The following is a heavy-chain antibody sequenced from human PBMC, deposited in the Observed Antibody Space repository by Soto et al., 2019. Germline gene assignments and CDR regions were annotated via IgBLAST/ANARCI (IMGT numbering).Heavy chain of an antibody. CDR1: GFTFNIFG. J-gene: IGHJ4*02. CDR2: ISNDGTNK. CDR3: AKGSTRWLESLLHY. V-gene: IGHV3-30*18. D-gene: IGHD5-12*01. Sequence: GGSLRLSCAASGFTFNIFGMHWVRQAPGKGLEWVALISNDGTNKYYADSVRGRFTISRDSSKNTAFLQMDSLRADDTAVYYCAKGSTRWLESLLHYWGQGTLVTVSS.